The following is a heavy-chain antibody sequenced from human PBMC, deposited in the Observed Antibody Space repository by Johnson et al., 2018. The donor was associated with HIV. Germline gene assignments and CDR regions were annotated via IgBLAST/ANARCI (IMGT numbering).Heavy chain of an antibody. CDR1: GFTFSDYY. Sequence: QVQLVESGGGLVKPGGSLRLSCAASGFTFSDYYMSWVRQGSGKGLEWVSGINWNGGSTTYADSVKGRFTISRDNAKNLLYLQMNSLRAEDTAVYYCAREMGWEDAFDIWGQGTMVTVSS. D-gene: IGHD6-19*01. J-gene: IGHJ3*02. V-gene: IGHV3-11*06. CDR3: AREMGWEDAFDI. CDR2: INWNGGST.